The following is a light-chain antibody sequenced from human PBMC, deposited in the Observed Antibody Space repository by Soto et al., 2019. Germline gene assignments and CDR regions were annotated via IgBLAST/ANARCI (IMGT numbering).Light chain of an antibody. Sequence: AIQVTQSPSSLSASVGDRVTITCRAIQDIRAGLAWYQQKPGKAPKLLIYDVSTLESGVPSRFSGSGSGTEFTLTITSLQPEDFGTYYCQQFNSYPITFGHGTRLEIK. CDR3: QQFNSYPIT. CDR2: DVS. J-gene: IGKJ5*01. CDR1: QDIRAG. V-gene: IGKV1-13*02.